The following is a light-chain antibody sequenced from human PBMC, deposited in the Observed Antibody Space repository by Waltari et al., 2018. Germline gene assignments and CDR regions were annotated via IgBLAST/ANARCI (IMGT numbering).Light chain of an antibody. V-gene: IGKV4-1*01. CDR1: QSVLSSSNNKNY. CDR3: QQYYSTPYT. CDR2: WAS. J-gene: IGKJ2*01. Sequence: DIVMTQSPDSLAVSLGERATLNCRSGQSVLSSSNNKNYLAWYQQKLGKPPKLLIYWASTRESGVPDRFNGSGSGTDFTLTISSLQAEDVAVYYCQQYYSTPYTFGQGTKLEIK.